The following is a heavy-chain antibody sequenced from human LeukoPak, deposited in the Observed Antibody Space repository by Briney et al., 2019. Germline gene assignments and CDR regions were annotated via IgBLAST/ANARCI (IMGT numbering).Heavy chain of an antibody. Sequence: PSETLSLTCAVYGGSFTPYYWNWIRQSPGTGLEWIGEINDSGNTNYNPSLKSRVTISVDTSKNQFSLKLSSVTAADTAVYYCARVAGNVVVPAADYYYYYMDVWGKGTTVTVSS. J-gene: IGHJ6*03. D-gene: IGHD2-2*01. CDR2: INDSGNT. V-gene: IGHV4-34*01. CDR3: ARVAGNVVVPAADYYYYYMDV. CDR1: GGSFTPYY.